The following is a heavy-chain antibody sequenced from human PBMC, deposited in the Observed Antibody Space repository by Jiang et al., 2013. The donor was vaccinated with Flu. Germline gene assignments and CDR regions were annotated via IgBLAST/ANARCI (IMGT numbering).Heavy chain of an antibody. V-gene: IGHV1-69*01. CDR2: FIPIFGTA. J-gene: IGHJ2*01. CDR3: ARDSSSEAYPLLLYYFDL. D-gene: IGHD1-26*01. CDR1: GGTFSSHV. Sequence: GAEVKKPGSSVKVSCKTSGGTFSSHVISWVRQAPGQGLEWMGGFIPIFGTANYAQKFEGRLTISADASTSTTYMELSSLKSEDTAVYFCARDSSSEAYPLLLYYFDLWGRGTLVTVSS.